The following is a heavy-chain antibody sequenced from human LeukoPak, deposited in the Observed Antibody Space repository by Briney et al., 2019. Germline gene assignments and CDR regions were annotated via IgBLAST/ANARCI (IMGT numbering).Heavy chain of an antibody. CDR3: ARDSLEYGARGAFDI. D-gene: IGHD4-17*01. V-gene: IGHV1-69*05. CDR1: GGTFSSYA. CDR2: IIPIFGTA. Sequence: GASVKVSCKASGGTFSSYAISWVRQAPGQGLEWMGGIIPIFGTANYAQKFQGRVTITTDESTSTAYMELSSLRSEDTAVYYCARDSLEYGARGAFDIWGQGTMVTVSS. J-gene: IGHJ3*02.